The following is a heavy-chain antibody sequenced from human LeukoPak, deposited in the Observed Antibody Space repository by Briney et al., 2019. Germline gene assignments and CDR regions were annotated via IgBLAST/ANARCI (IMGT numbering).Heavy chain of an antibody. V-gene: IGHV4-61*02. D-gene: IGHD3-22*01. CDR2: IYTSGST. CDR1: GGSISSDTYY. CDR3: AKMGGHFYDSATYDPNWFDH. J-gene: IGHJ5*02. Sequence: SETLSLTCTLSGGSISSDTYYWTWIRQPAGKGLEWIGRIYTSGSTNYNPSLKSRVTISVDMSQNQISLKLTSVTAADTALYYCAKMGGHFYDSATYDPNWFDHWGQGILVTVSS.